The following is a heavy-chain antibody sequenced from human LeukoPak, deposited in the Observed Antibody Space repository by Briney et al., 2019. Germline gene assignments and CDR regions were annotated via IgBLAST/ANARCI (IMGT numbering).Heavy chain of an antibody. CDR2: ISSSGSTI. CDR3: ARDLYYYDSSGHDAFDI. V-gene: IGHV3-11*04. J-gene: IGHJ3*02. CDR1: GFTFSDYY. D-gene: IGHD3-22*01. Sequence: GGSLRLSCAAYGFTFSDYYMSWIRQAPGKGLEWVSYISSSGSTINYADCVKGRFTISRDNAKNSLYLQMNSLRAEDTAVYYCARDLYYYDSSGHDAFDIWGQGTMVTVSS.